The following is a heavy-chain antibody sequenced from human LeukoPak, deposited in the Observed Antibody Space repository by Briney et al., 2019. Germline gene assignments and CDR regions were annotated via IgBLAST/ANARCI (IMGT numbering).Heavy chain of an antibody. J-gene: IGHJ4*02. Sequence: SETLSLTCSVSGDSITSGDYYWTWIRQSPGEGLEWLGYIYHSGSTLYHPSLESRLSLSVDTSKNQFSLTLTSVTAAYSAVFYCAGRVRGRKWYYFDSWGRGTLVTVSS. CDR2: IYHSGST. D-gene: IGHD2-15*01. CDR1: GDSITSGDYY. V-gene: IGHV4-30-4*01. CDR3: AGRVRGRKWYYFDS.